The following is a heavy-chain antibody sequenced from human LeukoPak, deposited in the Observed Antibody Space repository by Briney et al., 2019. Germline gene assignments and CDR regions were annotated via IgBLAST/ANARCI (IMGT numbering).Heavy chain of an antibody. CDR2: INPNSGGT. Sequence: ASVKVSCKASGHTFTGYYMHWVRQAPGQGREWMGWINPNSGGTNYAQKFQGRVTMTRDTSISTAYMELSRLRSDDTAVYYCARDRVLWFGELFGYWGQGTLVTVSS. CDR1: GHTFTGYY. V-gene: IGHV1-2*02. D-gene: IGHD3-10*01. J-gene: IGHJ4*02. CDR3: ARDRVLWFGELFGY.